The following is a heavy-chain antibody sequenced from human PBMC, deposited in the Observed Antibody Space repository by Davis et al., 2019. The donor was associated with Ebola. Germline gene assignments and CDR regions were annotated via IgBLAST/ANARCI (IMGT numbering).Heavy chain of an antibody. CDR3: ARGDTAMVLGAFDI. CDR1: GGTFTNYA. CDR2: IIPVVDTK. J-gene: IGHJ3*02. D-gene: IGHD5-18*01. Sequence: SVKVSCKTSGGTFTNYAVNWVRQAPGQGLEWMGRIIPVVDTKDYAQKFQGRVTLTADKATNTAYMELSGLRFDDTAVYYCARGDTAMVLGAFDIWGQGTMVTVSS. V-gene: IGHV1-69*04.